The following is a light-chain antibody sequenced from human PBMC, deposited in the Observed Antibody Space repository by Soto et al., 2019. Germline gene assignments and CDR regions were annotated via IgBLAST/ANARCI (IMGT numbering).Light chain of an antibody. Sequence: EMTQSPPSLSASVGDRVTITCRASQSISDNVNWYQFQPGKAPKLLIYAASNLQTTVPSRFSGSGSGADFALTLSGLQPEDSATYYCQQGYGPPYTFGLGTKLEIK. V-gene: IGKV1-39*01. CDR3: QQGYGPPYT. CDR2: AAS. CDR1: QSISDN. J-gene: IGKJ2*01.